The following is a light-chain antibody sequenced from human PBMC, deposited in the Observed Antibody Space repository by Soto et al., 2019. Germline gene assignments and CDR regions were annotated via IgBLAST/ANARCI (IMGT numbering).Light chain of an antibody. Sequence: DIQMTQSPSTLSASVGDRVTITCRASQSISSWLAWYQQKPGRAPKPLIFKASSLGSGVPSRFSGSGSGTEFTLTISSLQPDDFATYYCQQYKSYWTFGQGTKVDIK. V-gene: IGKV1-5*03. J-gene: IGKJ1*01. CDR1: QSISSW. CDR2: KAS. CDR3: QQYKSYWT.